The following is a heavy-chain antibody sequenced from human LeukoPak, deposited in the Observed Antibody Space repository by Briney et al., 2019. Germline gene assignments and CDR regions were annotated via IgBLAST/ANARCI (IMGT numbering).Heavy chain of an antibody. V-gene: IGHV3-9*01. Sequence: GRSLRLSCAASGFTFDDYAMHWVRQAPGKGLEWVSGISWNSGSIGYADSVKGRFTISRDNAKNSLYLQMNSLRAEDTALYYCASNYDFWSKTRDYWGQGTLVTVSS. CDR3: ASNYDFWSKTRDY. J-gene: IGHJ4*02. CDR2: ISWNSGSI. CDR1: GFTFDDYA. D-gene: IGHD3-3*01.